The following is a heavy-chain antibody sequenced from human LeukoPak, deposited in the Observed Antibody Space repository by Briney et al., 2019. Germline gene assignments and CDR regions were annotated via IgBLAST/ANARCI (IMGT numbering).Heavy chain of an antibody. V-gene: IGHV4-39*07. CDR2: IYYSGST. Sequence: SETLSLTCTVSGGSISHSNYYWVWIRQPPGKGLEWIGSIYYSGSTYYSPSLKSRVTISVDTSKNQFSLKLSSVTAADTAVYYCARGGSYYYYYYMDVWGKGTTVTISS. CDR1: GGSISHSNYY. D-gene: IGHD3-16*01. CDR3: ARGGSYYYYYYMDV. J-gene: IGHJ6*03.